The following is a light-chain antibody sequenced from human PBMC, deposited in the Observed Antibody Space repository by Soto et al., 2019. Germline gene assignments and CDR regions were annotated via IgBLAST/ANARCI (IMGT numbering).Light chain of an antibody. V-gene: IGKV3-20*01. Sequence: EIVLTQSPATLSLSPGERATLSCRASQSVSSSFLGWYQQKPGPAPRLLIYGASSRATGIPDRFSGSGSGTDFTLTISRLEPEDFAVYYCQQYGSSPPYTFGRGTKLEIK. J-gene: IGKJ2*01. CDR1: QSVSSSF. CDR2: GAS. CDR3: QQYGSSPPYT.